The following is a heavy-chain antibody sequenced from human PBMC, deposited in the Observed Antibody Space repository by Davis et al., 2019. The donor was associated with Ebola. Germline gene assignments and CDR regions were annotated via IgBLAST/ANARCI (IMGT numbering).Heavy chain of an antibody. V-gene: IGHV3-30-3*01. CDR2: ISYDGSNK. Sequence: PGGSLRLSCAASGFTFSSYAMHWVRQAPGKGLEWVAVISYDGSNKYYADSVKGRFTISRDNSKNTLYLQMNSLRAEDTAVYYCARVLIGGSGSYNHYYYYGMDVWGQGTTVTVSS. D-gene: IGHD3-10*01. CDR3: ARVLIGGSGSYNHYYYYGMDV. CDR1: GFTFSSYA. J-gene: IGHJ6*02.